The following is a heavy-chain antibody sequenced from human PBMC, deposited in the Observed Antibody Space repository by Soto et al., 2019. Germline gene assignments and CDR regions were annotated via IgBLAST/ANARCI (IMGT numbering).Heavy chain of an antibody. Sequence: SETLSLTCTVSGGSISSSSHYWGWIRQPPGKGLECIGNIYYDGNTYYNPSLKSRVTISLDTSKNQFSLRLDSVTAADTAFYYCARHEAGWVAAAGSNWFDPWGQGTLVTVSS. V-gene: IGHV4-39*01. D-gene: IGHD6-13*01. CDR2: IYYDGNT. CDR3: ARHEAGWVAAAGSNWFDP. J-gene: IGHJ5*02. CDR1: GGSISSSSHY.